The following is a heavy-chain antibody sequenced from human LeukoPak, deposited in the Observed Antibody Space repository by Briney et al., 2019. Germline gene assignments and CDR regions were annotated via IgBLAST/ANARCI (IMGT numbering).Heavy chain of an antibody. J-gene: IGHJ4*02. V-gene: IGHV3-74*01. CDR3: VRDFRSADY. Sequence: GGTLRLSCAASGFTFSTYCMHWVRQAPGKGPMWVSRICPDGTVTNYADSVKARFIISRDNARNTVYLQMNSLRVEDTAVYYCVRDFRSADYWGQGTLVTVS. CDR1: GFTFSTYC. CDR2: ICPDGTVT.